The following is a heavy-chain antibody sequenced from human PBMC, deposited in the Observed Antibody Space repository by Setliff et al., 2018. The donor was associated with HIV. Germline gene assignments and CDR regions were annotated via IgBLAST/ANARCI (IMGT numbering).Heavy chain of an antibody. CDR1: GYTFTSYY. J-gene: IGHJ4*02. V-gene: IGHV1-46*01. D-gene: IGHD3-9*01. CDR2: INPSGGST. Sequence: ASVKVSCKASGYTFTSYYMHWVRQAPGQGLEWMGIINPSGGSTSYAQKFQGRVTMTRDTSTSTVYMELSSLRSEDTAVYYCARGVPVLRYFDWLSRLGYWGQGTLITVSS. CDR3: ARGVPVLRYFDWLSRLGY.